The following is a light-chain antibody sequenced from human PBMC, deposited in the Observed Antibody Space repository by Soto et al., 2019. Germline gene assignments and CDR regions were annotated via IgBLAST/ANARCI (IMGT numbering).Light chain of an antibody. Sequence: DIQLTQSPSSLSASVGDRVSITCRAGQTITNHLSWYQQKPGKAPKLLIYAASSLQSGVPLRFSGSGSGTDFTLTISSLQFEDFATYYCQQSYSSPLTFGGGTKVEIK. V-gene: IGKV1-39*01. J-gene: IGKJ4*01. CDR2: AAS. CDR3: QQSYSSPLT. CDR1: QTITNH.